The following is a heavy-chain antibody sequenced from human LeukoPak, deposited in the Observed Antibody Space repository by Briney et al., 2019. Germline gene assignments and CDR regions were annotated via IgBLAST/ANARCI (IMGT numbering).Heavy chain of an antibody. CDR3: ARSLPDCTNGVCYKDYYYYMDV. CDR2: IIPIFGTA. V-gene: IGHV1-69*13. CDR1: GGTFSSYA. Sequence: GASVKVSCKASGGTFSSYAISWVRQAPGQGLEWMGGIIPIFGTANYAQKFQGRVTITADESTSTAYMELSSLRSEDTAVYYCARSLPDCTNGVCYKDYYYYMDVWGKGTTVPVSS. J-gene: IGHJ6*03. D-gene: IGHD2-8*01.